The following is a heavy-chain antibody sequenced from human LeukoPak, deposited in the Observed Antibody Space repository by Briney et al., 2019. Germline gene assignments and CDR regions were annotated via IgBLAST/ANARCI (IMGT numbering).Heavy chain of an antibody. CDR1: GFTFSSYA. J-gene: IGHJ2*01. CDR3: ARGNPNWYFDL. CDR2: ISYDGSNK. D-gene: IGHD1-14*01. Sequence: GGSLRLSCAASGFTFSSYAMHWVRQAPGKGLEWVAVISYDGSNKYYADSVKGRFTISRDNSKNTLYLQMNSLRAEDTAVYYCARGNPNWYFDLWGRGTLVTVSS. V-gene: IGHV3-30-3*01.